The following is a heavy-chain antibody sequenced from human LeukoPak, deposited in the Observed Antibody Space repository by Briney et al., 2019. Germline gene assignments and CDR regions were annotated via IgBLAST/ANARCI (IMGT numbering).Heavy chain of an antibody. D-gene: IGHD2-15*01. CDR1: GFTFSSYG. V-gene: IGHV3-33*01. CDR2: IWYDGSNK. J-gene: IGHJ4*02. CDR3: AREIMVDY. Sequence: GGSLRLSCAASGFTFSSYGMHWVRRAPGKGLEWVGVIWYDGSNKYYGDSVKGRFTISRDNSKNTLYLEMNSLRAEDTAVYYCAREIMVDYWGQGTLVTVSS.